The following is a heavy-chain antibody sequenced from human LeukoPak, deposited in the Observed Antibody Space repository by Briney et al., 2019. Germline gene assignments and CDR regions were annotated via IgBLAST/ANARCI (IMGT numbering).Heavy chain of an antibody. D-gene: IGHD4-17*01. Sequence: PSETLSLTCTVSGGSISSYYWSWIRQPPGKGLEWIGYIYYSGSTNYNPSLKSRVTISVDTSKNQFSLKLSSVTAADTAVYYCARAEGEYGDYNYHYYYGMDVWGQGTTVTVSS. CDR1: GGSISSYY. CDR2: IYYSGST. J-gene: IGHJ6*02. V-gene: IGHV4-59*01. CDR3: ARAEGEYGDYNYHYYYGMDV.